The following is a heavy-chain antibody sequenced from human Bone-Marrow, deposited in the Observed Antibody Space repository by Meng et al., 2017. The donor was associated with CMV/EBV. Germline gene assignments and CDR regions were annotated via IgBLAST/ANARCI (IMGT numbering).Heavy chain of an antibody. CDR1: GYTFTGYY. J-gene: IGHJ4*02. V-gene: IGHV1-2*02. D-gene: IGHD6-19*01. CDR2: INPNSGGT. CDR3: ARLDTSIAVAGTGGGY. Sequence: ASVKVSCKASGYTFTGYYMHWVRQAPGQGLEWMGWINPNSGGTNYAQKFQGRVTMTRDTSISTAYMELSRLRSDDTAVYYCARLDTSIAVAGTGGGYWGQGTLVTVSS.